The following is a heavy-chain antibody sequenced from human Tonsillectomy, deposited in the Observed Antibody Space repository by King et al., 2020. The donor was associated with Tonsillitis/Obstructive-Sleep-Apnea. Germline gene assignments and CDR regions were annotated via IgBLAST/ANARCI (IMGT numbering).Heavy chain of an antibody. Sequence: VQLVESGGGLVQPGGSLRLSCAASGFTFSSYWMSWVRQAPGKGLEWVANIKQDGREKYYVDFVRGRFTISRDNAKNSLYLQMNSLRAEDTAVYYCARDGDYYDFWSGYYTGGFDYWGQGTLVTVSS. V-gene: IGHV3-7*04. CDR2: IKQDGREK. CDR3: ARDGDYYDFWSGYYTGGFDY. D-gene: IGHD3-3*01. J-gene: IGHJ4*02. CDR1: GFTFSSYW.